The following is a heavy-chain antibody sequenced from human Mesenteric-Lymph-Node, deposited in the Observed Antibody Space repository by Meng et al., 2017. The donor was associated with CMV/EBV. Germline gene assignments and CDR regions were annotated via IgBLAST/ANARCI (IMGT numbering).Heavy chain of an antibody. D-gene: IGHD3/OR15-3a*01. V-gene: IGHV4-34*01. J-gene: IGHJ4*02. CDR2: INHSGST. CDR3: ARSPYYYFDTSSNPPDY. CDR1: GGSFSGYY. Sequence: GSLRLSCAVYGGSFSGYYWSWIRQPPGKGLEWIGEINHSGSTNYNPSLKSRVTISVDTSKNQFSLKLSSVTAADTAVYYCARSPYYYFDTSSNPPDYWGRGILVTVSS.